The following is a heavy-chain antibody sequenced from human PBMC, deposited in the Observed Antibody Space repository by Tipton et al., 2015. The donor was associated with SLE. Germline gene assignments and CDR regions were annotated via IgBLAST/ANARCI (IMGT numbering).Heavy chain of an antibody. CDR3: ARELGDYGFDY. D-gene: IGHD4-17*01. J-gene: IGHJ4*02. CDR2: ISGSGGGR. CDR1: GFTFSSYG. Sequence: SLRLSCAASGFTFSSYGMHWVRQAPGKGLEWVSSISGSGGGRYYADSVKGRFTISRDNSKNTLYLQMNSLRAEDTAVYYCARELGDYGFDYWGQGTLVTVSS. V-gene: IGHV3-NL1*01.